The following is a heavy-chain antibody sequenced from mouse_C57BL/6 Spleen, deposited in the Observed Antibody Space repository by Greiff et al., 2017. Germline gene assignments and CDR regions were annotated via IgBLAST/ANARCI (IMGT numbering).Heavy chain of an antibody. CDR1: GYTFTSYW. J-gene: IGHJ2*01. CDR3: ARSDGSDFDY. D-gene: IGHD1-1*01. V-gene: IGHV1-69*01. CDR2: IDPSDSYT. Sequence: QVQLQQPGAELVMPGASVKLSCKASGYTFTSYWMHWVKQRPGQGLEWIGEIDPSDSYTNYNQKFKGKSTLTVDKSSSTAYMQLSSLTSEDSAVYYCARSDGSDFDYWGQGTTLTVSS.